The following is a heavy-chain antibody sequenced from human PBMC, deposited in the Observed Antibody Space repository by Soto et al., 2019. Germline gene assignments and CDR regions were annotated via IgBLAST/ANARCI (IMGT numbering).Heavy chain of an antibody. D-gene: IGHD1-20*01. CDR1: GGSISSYY. Sequence: PSETLSLTCTGSGGSISSYYWSWIRQPPGKGLEWIGYIYYSGITNYNPSLKSRVTISVDTSKNQFSLKLSSVTAADTAVYYCARYKSNYYYGMDVWGQGTTVTVS. J-gene: IGHJ6*02. CDR3: ARYKSNYYYGMDV. V-gene: IGHV4-59*01. CDR2: IYYSGIT.